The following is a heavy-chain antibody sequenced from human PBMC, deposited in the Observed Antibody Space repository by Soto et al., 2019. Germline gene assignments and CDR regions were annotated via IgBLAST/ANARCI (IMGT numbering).Heavy chain of an antibody. D-gene: IGHD3-3*01. CDR3: AKDRKFLEWREGDYMDV. J-gene: IGHJ6*03. V-gene: IGHV3-30*18. CDR2: ISYDGSNK. CDR1: GFTFSSYG. Sequence: PGGSLRLSCAASGFTFSSYGMHWVRQAPGKGLEWVAVISYDGSNKYYADSVKGRFTISRDNSKNTLYLQMNSLRAEDTAVYYCAKDRKFLEWREGDYMDVWGKGTTVTVSS.